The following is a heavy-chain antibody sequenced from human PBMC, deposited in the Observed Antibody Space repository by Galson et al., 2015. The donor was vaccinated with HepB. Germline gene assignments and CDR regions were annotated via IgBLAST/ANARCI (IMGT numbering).Heavy chain of an antibody. J-gene: IGHJ4*02. Sequence: SLRLSCAASGFSFGSYVMHWVRQAPGKGLEWVAVIWYDGSNKHYGDSTKGRFTISRDNRQNSVYLQMNSLRAEDTAIYYCARDASEWSRDYWGQGTLVTVSA. D-gene: IGHD3-3*01. CDR1: GFSFGSYV. CDR2: IWYDGSNK. CDR3: ARDASEWSRDY. V-gene: IGHV3-33*01.